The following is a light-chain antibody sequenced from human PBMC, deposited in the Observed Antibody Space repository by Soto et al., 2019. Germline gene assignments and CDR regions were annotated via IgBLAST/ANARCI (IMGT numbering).Light chain of an antibody. CDR3: AAWDDSLSGPV. V-gene: IGLV1-47*01. J-gene: IGLJ1*01. CDR1: RTNIGSNY. Sequence: HSVLTQPPSASGTPGQRVTISCSGSRTNIGSNYVYWYQQLPGTAPKLLIYRNNQRPSGVPDRFSGSKSGTSASLAISGLRSEDEADYYCAAWDDSLSGPVFGTGTKVTVL. CDR2: RNN.